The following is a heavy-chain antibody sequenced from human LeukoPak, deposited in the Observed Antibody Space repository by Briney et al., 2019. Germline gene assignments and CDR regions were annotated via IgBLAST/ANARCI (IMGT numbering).Heavy chain of an antibody. CDR3: ARDPSPSRYGLYYFDY. CDR2: ISSSSSYI. D-gene: IGHD5-18*01. Sequence: GGSLRLSCAASGFTFSSYSMNWVRQAPGKGLEWVSYISSSSSYIYYADSVKGRFTISRDNAKNSLYLQMNSLRAEDTAVYYCARDPSPSRYGLYYFDYWGQGTLVTVSS. V-gene: IGHV3-21*01. J-gene: IGHJ4*02. CDR1: GFTFSSYS.